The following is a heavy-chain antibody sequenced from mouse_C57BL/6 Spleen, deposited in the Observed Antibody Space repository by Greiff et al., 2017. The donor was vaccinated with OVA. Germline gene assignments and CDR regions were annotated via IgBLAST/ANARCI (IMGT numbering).Heavy chain of an antibody. D-gene: IGHD2-5*01. CDR1: GYTFTSYW. J-gene: IGHJ2*01. CDR2: IDPSDSYT. Sequence: QVQLKQPGAELVKPGASVKLSCKASGYTFTSYWMQWVKQRPGQGLEWIGEIDPSDSYTNYNQKFKGKATLTVDTSSSTAYMQLSSLTSEDSAVYYCARRGYSNHFDYWGQGTTLTVSS. V-gene: IGHV1-50*01. CDR3: ARRGYSNHFDY.